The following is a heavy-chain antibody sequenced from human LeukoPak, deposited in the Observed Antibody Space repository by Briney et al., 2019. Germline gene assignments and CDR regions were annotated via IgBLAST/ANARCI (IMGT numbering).Heavy chain of an antibody. CDR3: ARSQAAAAGTLHYYYYMDV. J-gene: IGHJ6*03. V-gene: IGHV3-30-3*01. Sequence: GGSLRLSCAASGFTFSSYAMHWVRQAPGKGLEWVAVISYDGSNKYYADSVKGRFTISRDNSKNTLYLQMNSLRAEDTAVYYCARSQAAAAGTLHYYYYMDVWGKGTTVTVSS. D-gene: IGHD6-13*01. CDR1: GFTFSSYA. CDR2: ISYDGSNK.